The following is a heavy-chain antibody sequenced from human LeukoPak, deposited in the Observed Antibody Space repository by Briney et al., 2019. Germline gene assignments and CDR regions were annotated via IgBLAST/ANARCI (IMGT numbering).Heavy chain of an antibody. J-gene: IGHJ6*03. D-gene: IGHD6-19*01. CDR1: GYSFTSYW. CDR2: ISPGDSDT. Sequence: GESLKISCKGSGYSFTSYWIGWVRQMPGKGLEWMGIISPGDSDTRYSPSFQGQVTISADKSISTAYLRWSRLKASDTAMYYCARAVAQGNYYYYYMDVWGKGTTVTVSS. CDR3: ARAVAQGNYYYYYMDV. V-gene: IGHV5-51*01.